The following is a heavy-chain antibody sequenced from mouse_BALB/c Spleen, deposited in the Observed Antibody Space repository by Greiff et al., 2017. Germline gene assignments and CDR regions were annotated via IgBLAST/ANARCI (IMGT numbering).Heavy chain of an antibody. CDR1: GYSITSDYA. CDR2: ISYSGST. D-gene: IGHD2-4*01. J-gene: IGHJ4*01. CDR3: ADMITYAMDY. V-gene: IGHV3-2*02. Sequence: EVQLVESGPGLVKPSQSLSLTCTVTGYSITSDYAWNWIRQFPGNKLEWMGYISYSGSTSYNPSLKSRISITRDTSKNQFFLQLNSVTTEDTATYYCADMITYAMDYWGQGTSVTVSS.